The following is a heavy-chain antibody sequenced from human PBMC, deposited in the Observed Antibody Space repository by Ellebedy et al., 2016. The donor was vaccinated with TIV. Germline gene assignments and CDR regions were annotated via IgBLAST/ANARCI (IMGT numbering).Heavy chain of an antibody. J-gene: IGHJ3*02. D-gene: IGHD3-16*01. V-gene: IGHV3-66*01. Sequence: GGSLRLSCAASGFAVSSNYMSWVRQAQGKGLEWVSVIYRSGITYYAESVKGRFTISRDNSRDNSKNTLDLQMNGLRAEDTAVYYCARVDYGLAFHIWGQGTMVTVSS. CDR2: IYRSGIT. CDR1: GFAVSSNY. CDR3: ARVDYGLAFHI.